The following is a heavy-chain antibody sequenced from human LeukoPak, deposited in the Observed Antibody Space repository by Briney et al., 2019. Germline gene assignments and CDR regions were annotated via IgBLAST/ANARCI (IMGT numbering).Heavy chain of an antibody. D-gene: IGHD5-12*01. CDR1: GFTFSSYW. V-gene: IGHV3-7*04. CDR2: IKQDGSEK. CDR3: ARGSRGYDFFLDY. Sequence: GGSLRLSCAASGFTFSSYWMSWVRQAPGKGLEWVANIKQDGSEKYYVDSVKGRFTISRDNAKNSLYLQMNSLRAEDTAVYYCARGSRGYDFFLDYWGQGTLVTGSS. J-gene: IGHJ4*02.